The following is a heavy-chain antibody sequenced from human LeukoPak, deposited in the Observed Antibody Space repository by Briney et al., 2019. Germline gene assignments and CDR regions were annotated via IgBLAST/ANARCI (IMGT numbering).Heavy chain of an antibody. J-gene: IGHJ6*02. CDR1: GFTFSSYA. Sequence: PGGSLRLSCAASGFTFSSYAMSWVRQAPGKGLEWVSAISGSGGSTYYADSVKGRFTISRDNSKNTLYLQMNSLRAEDTAVYYCAKIRITMIVMAGGMDVWGQGTTVTVSS. CDR3: AKIRITMIVMAGGMDV. CDR2: ISGSGGST. D-gene: IGHD3-22*01. V-gene: IGHV3-23*01.